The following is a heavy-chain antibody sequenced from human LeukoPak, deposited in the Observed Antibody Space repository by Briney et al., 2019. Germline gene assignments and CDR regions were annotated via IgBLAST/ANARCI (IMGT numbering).Heavy chain of an antibody. CDR2: IYWDDDQ. D-gene: IGHD5-12*01. CDR3: ARGDSGYDLYGLFDY. CDR1: GFSLSTSGVN. V-gene: IGHV2-5*02. J-gene: IGHJ4*02. Sequence: SGPTLVNPTQTLTLTCTFSGFSLSTSGVNVGWIRQPPGKALEWLALIYWDDDQRYSPSLKNRLTITKDTSKKQVVLTLTNMDPVDTATYYCARGDSGYDLYGLFDYWGQGTLVTVSS.